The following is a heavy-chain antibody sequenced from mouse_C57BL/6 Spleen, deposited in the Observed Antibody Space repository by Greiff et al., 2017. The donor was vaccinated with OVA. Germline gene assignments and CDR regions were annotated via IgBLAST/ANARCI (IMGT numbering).Heavy chain of an antibody. J-gene: IGHJ3*01. CDR3: ARAYDGDGEFAY. D-gene: IGHD2-3*01. CDR2: ISDGGSYT. V-gene: IGHV5-4*03. CDR1: GFTFSSYA. Sequence: EVKLVESGGGLVKPGGSLKLSCAASGFTFSSYAMSWVRQTPEKRLEWVATISDGGSYTYYPDNVKGRFTISRDNAKNNLYLQMSHLKSEDTAMYYCARAYDGDGEFAYWGQGTLVTVSA.